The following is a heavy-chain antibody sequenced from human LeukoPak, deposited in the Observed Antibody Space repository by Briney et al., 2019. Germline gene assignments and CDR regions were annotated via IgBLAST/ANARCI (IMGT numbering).Heavy chain of an antibody. CDR3: ARVKGSGYRNSIDY. V-gene: IGHV3-20*04. CDR2: INWNGGRT. J-gene: IGHJ4*02. Sequence: PGGPLRLSCAASGFTFDDYAMNWVRQAPGKGVEWVSGINWNGGRTYYRDSVKGRVTISRDNAKNTLYLQMNSLRAEDTALYYCARVKGSGYRNSIDYWGQGTLVTVSS. D-gene: IGHD3-3*01. CDR1: GFTFDDYA.